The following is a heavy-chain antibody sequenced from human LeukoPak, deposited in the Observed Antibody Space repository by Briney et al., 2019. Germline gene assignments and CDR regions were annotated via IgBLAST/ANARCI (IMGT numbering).Heavy chain of an antibody. J-gene: IGHJ6*03. CDR2: ISGNGGSI. Sequence: GGSLRLSCAASGFTFSSYAMSWVRQAPGKGLEWVSGISGNGGSIYYADSVKGRFTISRDNSNNTLYLQMNSLRAEDTAVYYCAKVRQQLVLFYYMDVWGKGTTVTISS. V-gene: IGHV3-23*01. D-gene: IGHD6-13*01. CDR1: GFTFSSYA. CDR3: AKVRQQLVLFYYMDV.